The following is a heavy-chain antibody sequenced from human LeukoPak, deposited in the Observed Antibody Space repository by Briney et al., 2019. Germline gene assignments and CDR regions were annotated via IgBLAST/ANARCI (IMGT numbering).Heavy chain of an antibody. Sequence: GGSLRLSCVASGFTFNAFGMHRVRQAPGKGLEWVAVISYDGSHAYYADSVKGRFTISRDNSKDTLYLQMNSLSTEDTAVYYCARDEWAGTVAYWGQGTLVTVSS. CDR3: ARDEWAGTVAY. CDR2: ISYDGSHA. V-gene: IGHV3-30*03. CDR1: GFTFNAFG. D-gene: IGHD6-19*01. J-gene: IGHJ4*02.